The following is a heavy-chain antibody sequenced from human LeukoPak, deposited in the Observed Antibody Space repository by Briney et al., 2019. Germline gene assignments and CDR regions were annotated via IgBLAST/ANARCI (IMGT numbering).Heavy chain of an antibody. CDR1: GGSISSGSYY. V-gene: IGHV4-61*02. CDR3: ARGKWLQDY. CDR2: IYTSGST. J-gene: IGHJ4*02. D-gene: IGHD5-24*01. Sequence: SETLSLTCTVSGGSISSGSYYWSWIRQPAGKGLEWIGRIYTSGSTNYNPSLKSRVTISVDTSKNQFSLKLSSVTAADTAVYYCARGKWLQDYWGQGTLVTVSS.